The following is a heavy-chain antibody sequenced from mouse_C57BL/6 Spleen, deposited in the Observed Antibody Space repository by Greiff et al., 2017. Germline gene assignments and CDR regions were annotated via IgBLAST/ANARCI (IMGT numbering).Heavy chain of an antibody. CDR3: ASSPFYYCTSYFDY. Sequence: EVQVVESGGGLVQPGGSLCISCAASGFTFTGYCMSWVRQPPGKALEWLGVIRNKANGYTTEYSASVQGRFTITRDSSVSFHFIHMNALKAEDNASDYCASSPFYYCTSYFDYWGQGTTLTVSS. V-gene: IGHV7-3*01. J-gene: IGHJ2*01. CDR2: IRNKANGYTT. D-gene: IGHD2-1*01. CDR1: GFTFTGYC.